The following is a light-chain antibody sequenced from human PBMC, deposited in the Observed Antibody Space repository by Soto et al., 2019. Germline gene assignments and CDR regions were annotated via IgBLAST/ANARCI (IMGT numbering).Light chain of an antibody. CDR3: SSYTSISTRV. J-gene: IGLJ3*02. Sequence: QSAQTQPASVSGSPGQSITISCTGTSSDVGGYNHVSWYQQHPGKAPKLMIYEVSYRPSGVSNRFSGSKSGNTASLTISGLQADDEADFYCSSYTSISTRVFGGGTKLTVL. CDR1: SSDVGGYNH. CDR2: EVS. V-gene: IGLV2-14*01.